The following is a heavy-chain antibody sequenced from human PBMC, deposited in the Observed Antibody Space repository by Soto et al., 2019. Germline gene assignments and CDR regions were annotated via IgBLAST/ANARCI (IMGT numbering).Heavy chain of an antibody. Sequence: LVESGGGLVQPGGSLRLSCAASGFTFSNIWMSWVRRSPEKGPEWVASISPDGGEIYYVESVKDRFTISTDNTRNSLDLQMNSRRAEDTAVYYCAKGPRWGQGTLVTVSS. CDR2: ISPDGGEI. CDR1: GFTFSNIW. J-gene: IGHJ4*02. CDR3: AKGPR. V-gene: IGHV3-7*01.